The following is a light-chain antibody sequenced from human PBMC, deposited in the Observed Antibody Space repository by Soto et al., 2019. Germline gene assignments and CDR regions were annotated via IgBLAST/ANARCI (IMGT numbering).Light chain of an antibody. CDR1: QDISNY. V-gene: IGKV1-33*01. J-gene: IGKJ3*01. CDR2: DAY. CDR3: QQYDDLWT. Sequence: DIQMTQSPSSLSASVGDRVTITCQANQDISNYLNWYQQKPGKAPKLLLTDAYNLKTVVTTRFSGSGCGTDVTLPISRLQPEEIATYYCQQYDDLWTFGPGTKVDIK.